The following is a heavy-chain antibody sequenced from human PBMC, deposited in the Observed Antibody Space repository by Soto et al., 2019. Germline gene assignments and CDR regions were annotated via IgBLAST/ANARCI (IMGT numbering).Heavy chain of an antibody. J-gene: IGHJ6*02. CDR1: GYTFTGYY. CDR2: INPNSGGT. D-gene: IGHD6-13*01. V-gene: IGHV1-2*04. Sequence: WASVKVSCKASGYTFTGYYMHWVRQAPGQGLEWMGWINPNSGGTNYAQKFQGWVTMTRDTSISTAYMELGRLRSDDTAVYYCARGQQLGTYGMAVWGQGTTVTVSS. CDR3: ARGQQLGTYGMAV.